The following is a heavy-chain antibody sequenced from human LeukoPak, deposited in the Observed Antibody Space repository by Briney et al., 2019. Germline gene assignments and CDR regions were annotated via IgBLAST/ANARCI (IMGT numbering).Heavy chain of an antibody. CDR1: GFTFSSYE. D-gene: IGHD4-23*01. V-gene: IGHV3-48*03. Sequence: GGSLRLSCAASGFTFSSYEMNWVRQAPGKGLEWVSYISSSGSTIYYADSVKGRFTISRDNAKNSLYLQMISLRAEDTAVYYCARDQGGNLPWAAFDIWGQGTMVTVSS. J-gene: IGHJ3*02. CDR3: ARDQGGNLPWAAFDI. CDR2: ISSSGSTI.